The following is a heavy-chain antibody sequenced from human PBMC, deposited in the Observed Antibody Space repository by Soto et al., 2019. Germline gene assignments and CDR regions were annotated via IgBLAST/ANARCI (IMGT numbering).Heavy chain of an antibody. J-gene: IGHJ4*02. D-gene: IGHD2-15*01. CDR2: IFFTGNI. V-gene: IGHV4-39*01. CDR1: GASLSSISYY. CDR3: ASRHCSGGSCYSPGFDS. Sequence: SETLSLTCTVSGASLSSISYYWGWIRQPPGKGLEWVGSIFFTGNIYYNPSLKSRVTISVDTSRNQFSLMVNSVTAADTAVYYCASRHCSGGSCYSPGFDSWGQGALVTVSS.